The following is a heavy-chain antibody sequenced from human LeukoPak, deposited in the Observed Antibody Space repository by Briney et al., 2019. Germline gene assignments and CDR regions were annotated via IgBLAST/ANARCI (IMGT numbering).Heavy chain of an antibody. Sequence: ASVKVSCKASGYTFTTYDINWVRQAPGQGLEWMGWVSPNGGDTVFAQRFQGKVTLTRNTSIGTVYMELSSLSSEDTAVYYCARGRDFYGSGTSFFDCWGQGTLVTVSS. CDR3: ARGRDFYGSGTSFFDC. CDR2: VSPNGGDT. D-gene: IGHD3-10*01. CDR1: GYTFTTYD. J-gene: IGHJ4*02. V-gene: IGHV1-8*01.